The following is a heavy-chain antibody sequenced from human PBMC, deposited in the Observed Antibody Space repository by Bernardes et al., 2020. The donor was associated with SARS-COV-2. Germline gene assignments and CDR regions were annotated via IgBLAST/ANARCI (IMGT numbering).Heavy chain of an antibody. CDR1: GFAFSDYY. Sequence: GSLRLSCAASGFAFSDYYMSWIRQAPGKGLEWVSYISTSSNSYINYADSVKGRFTISRDNAKNSLYLQMNSLRAEDTAVYYCARGRSITMVRGVLSYYYHGMDVWGQGTTVTVSS. V-gene: IGHV3-11*06. D-gene: IGHD3-10*01. CDR2: ISTSSNSYI. J-gene: IGHJ6*02. CDR3: ARGRSITMVRGVLSYYYHGMDV.